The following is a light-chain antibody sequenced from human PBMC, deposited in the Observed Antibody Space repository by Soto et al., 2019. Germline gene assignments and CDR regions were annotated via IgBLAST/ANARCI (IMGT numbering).Light chain of an antibody. CDR1: QSVTSN. CDR3: LQYNNWWT. J-gene: IGKJ1*01. V-gene: IGKV3-15*01. Sequence: IGMTQSTATLSGSSGERATLSCRASQSVTSNLAWYQQKPGRSPRLLIYGASTRATGIPARFSGSASGTEFTLTISSLKSEDFAVYFCLQYNNWWTFGQGTKVDIK. CDR2: GAS.